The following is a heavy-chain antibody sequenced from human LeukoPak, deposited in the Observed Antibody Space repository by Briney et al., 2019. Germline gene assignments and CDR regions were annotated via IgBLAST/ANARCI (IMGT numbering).Heavy chain of an antibody. V-gene: IGHV5-51*01. CDR3: ARASSGSLRFDY. CDR1: GYSFTNYW. Sequence: GESLKISCKGSGYSFTNYWLGWVCQMPGKGLEWMGIIYPGDSETRSSPSFQGQVTISADKSISTAYLQWSSLKASDTAMYYCARASSGSLRFDYWGQGTLVTVSS. D-gene: IGHD3-10*01. CDR2: IYPGDSET. J-gene: IGHJ4*02.